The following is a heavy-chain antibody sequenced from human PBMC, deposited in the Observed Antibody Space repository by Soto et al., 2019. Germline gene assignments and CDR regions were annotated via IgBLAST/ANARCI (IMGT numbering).Heavy chain of an antibody. V-gene: IGHV1-69*12. CDR1: GATLDTFINYG. D-gene: IGHD5-12*01. CDR3: ARGAATKRLVLMYDALEI. J-gene: IGHJ3*02. Sequence: QVQLVQSGAEVKKPGSSVRVSCKASGATLDTFINYGITWVRQAPGQGLEWMGGIIPVFGAANHAQKFQGRVTISADESTRTVNRELSSLRSDDTAVYYCARGAATKRLVLMYDALEIWGQGTMVTVSS. CDR2: IIPVFGAA.